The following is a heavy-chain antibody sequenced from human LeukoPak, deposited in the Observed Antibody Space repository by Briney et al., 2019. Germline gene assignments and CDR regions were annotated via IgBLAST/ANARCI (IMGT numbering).Heavy chain of an antibody. CDR3: ASPLGYCTNGVCYVY. V-gene: IGHV4-39*01. CDR1: GGSISSSSYY. Sequence: SETLSLTCTDSGGSISSSSYYWGWLRQPPGKGLEWIGSIYYSGSTYYNPSLKSRVTISVDTSKNQFSLKLSSVTAAATAVYYCASPLGYCTNGVCYVYWGQGTLVTVSS. D-gene: IGHD2-8*01. J-gene: IGHJ4*02. CDR2: IYYSGST.